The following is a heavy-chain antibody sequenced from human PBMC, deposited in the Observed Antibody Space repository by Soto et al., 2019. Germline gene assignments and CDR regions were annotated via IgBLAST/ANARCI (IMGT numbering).Heavy chain of an antibody. CDR1: GFTFSSYG. J-gene: IGHJ6*02. Sequence: GGSLRLSCAASGFTFSSYGMHWVRQAPGQGLEWEAVISYDGSNKYYADSVKGRFTISRDNSKNTLYLQMNSLRAEDTAVYYCAKVEEGGVLSSWYYYYYGMDVWGQGTTVTVSS. D-gene: IGHD6-13*01. CDR2: ISYDGSNK. CDR3: AKVEEGGVLSSWYYYYYGMDV. V-gene: IGHV3-30*18.